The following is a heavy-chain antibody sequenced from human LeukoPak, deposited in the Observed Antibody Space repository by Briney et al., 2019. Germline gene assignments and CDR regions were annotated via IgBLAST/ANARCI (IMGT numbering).Heavy chain of an antibody. V-gene: IGHV4-39*01. J-gene: IGHJ5*02. D-gene: IGHD2-2*01. Sequence: SETLSLTCNVSGGSISGSSYYWGWIRQPRGKGLEWIGCIDYSGRTYYNPSLKSRVTISVHTSKTQFSLKLSFVTAADTAVYYCARRMGVAQLASWGQGTLVTVSS. CDR2: IDYSGRT. CDR1: GGSISGSSYY. CDR3: ARRMGVAQLAS.